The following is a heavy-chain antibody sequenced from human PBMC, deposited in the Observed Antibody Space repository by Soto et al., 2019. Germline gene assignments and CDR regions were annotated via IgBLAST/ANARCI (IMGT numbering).Heavy chain of an antibody. D-gene: IGHD2-2*01. CDR1: GYTFTGYY. V-gene: IGHV1-2*02. CDR3: ARVRLRLSPNAFDI. CDR2: INPNSGGT. Sequence: ASVKVSCKASGYTFTGYYMHWVRQAPGQGLEWMGWINPNSGGTNYAQKFQGRVTMTRDTSISTAYMELSRLRSDDTAVYYCARVRLRLSPNAFDIWGQGTMVTVSS. J-gene: IGHJ3*02.